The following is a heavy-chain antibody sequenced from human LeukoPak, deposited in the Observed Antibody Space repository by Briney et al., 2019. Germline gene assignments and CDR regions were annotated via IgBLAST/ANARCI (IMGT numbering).Heavy chain of an antibody. D-gene: IGHD1-26*01. CDR3: ATRSVVGR. J-gene: IGHJ4*02. CDR2: ISGSLDST. Sequence: GGSLRLSCATSGFTLRSYGMSWVREAPGKGLEWVSSISGSLDSTYYADSVKGRFTISRDNSKNTLYLEMNNLKAEDTAIYYCATRSVVGRGGQGTLVIVSS. CDR1: GFTLRSYG. V-gene: IGHV3-23*01.